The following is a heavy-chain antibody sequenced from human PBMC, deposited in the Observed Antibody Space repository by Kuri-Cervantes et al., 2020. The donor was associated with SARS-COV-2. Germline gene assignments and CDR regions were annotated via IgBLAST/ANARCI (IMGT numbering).Heavy chain of an antibody. Sequence: GESLKISCAASGFTFSSYAMTWVRQAPGKGLEWASGLGGSGDVTYYADSVKGRFTISRDNSNNTLYLQMNSLRGEDTAVYYCAKLFGVMVAGTLDYWGQGTLVTVSS. J-gene: IGHJ4*02. D-gene: IGHD2-15*01. CDR2: LGGSGDVT. V-gene: IGHV3-23*01. CDR1: GFTFSSYA. CDR3: AKLFGVMVAGTLDY.